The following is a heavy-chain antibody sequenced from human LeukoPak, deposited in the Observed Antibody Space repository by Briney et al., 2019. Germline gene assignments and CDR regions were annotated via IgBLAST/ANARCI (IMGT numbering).Heavy chain of an antibody. J-gene: IGHJ6*02. CDR2: INHNGNVN. V-gene: IGHV3-7*03. CDR3: ARGGGLDV. Sequence: GGSLRLSCAASGFTYSSYWMNWARQAPGKGLEWVASINHNGNVNYYVDSVKGRFTISRDNAKNSLYLQMSNLRAEDTAVYFCARGGGLDVWGQGATVTVSS. CDR1: GFTYSSYW. D-gene: IGHD3-16*01.